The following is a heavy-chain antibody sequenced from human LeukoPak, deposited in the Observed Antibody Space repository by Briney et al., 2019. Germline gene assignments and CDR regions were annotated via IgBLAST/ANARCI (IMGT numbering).Heavy chain of an antibody. J-gene: IGHJ4*02. V-gene: IGHV1-69*01. CDR1: GGAFTTFA. CDR2: IIPIFHKT. D-gene: IGHD5-12*01. Sequence: SVKVSCKASGGAFTTFALNWVRQAPGQGLEWMGGIIPIFHKTDYSQKFQGRVTITADESTTTVYMELSSVTSVDTAIYYCAIPKRGYSHGHFDFWGQGTLVTVSS. CDR3: AIPKRGYSHGHFDF.